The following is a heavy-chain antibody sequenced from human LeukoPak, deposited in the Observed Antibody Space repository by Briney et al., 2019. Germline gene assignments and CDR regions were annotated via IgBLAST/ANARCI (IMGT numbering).Heavy chain of an antibody. CDR3: ARSSKTQWLSPGDGFDI. D-gene: IGHD6-19*01. J-gene: IGHJ3*02. CDR2: INHSGST. CDR1: GGSFSGYY. V-gene: IGHV4-34*01. Sequence: PSETLSLTCAVYGGSFSGYYWSWIRQPPGKGLELIGEINHSGSTNYNPSLRSRVTISVDTSKNQFSLKFTSMTAADTAVYYCARSSKTQWLSPGDGFDIWGRGALVTVSS.